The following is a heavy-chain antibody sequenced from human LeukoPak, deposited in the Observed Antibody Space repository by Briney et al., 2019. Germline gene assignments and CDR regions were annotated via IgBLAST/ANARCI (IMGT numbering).Heavy chain of an antibody. D-gene: IGHD3-3*01. J-gene: IGHJ5*02. CDR1: GGSISSYY. CDR3: ARVGYDFWSANWFDP. CDR2: IYYSGTT. V-gene: IGHV4-59*12. Sequence: SETLSLTCTVSGGSISSYYWTWIRQPPGKGLEWIGYIYYSGTTYYNPSLKSRVTISVDRSKNQFSLKLSSVTAADTAVYYCARVGYDFWSANWFDPWGQGTLVTVSS.